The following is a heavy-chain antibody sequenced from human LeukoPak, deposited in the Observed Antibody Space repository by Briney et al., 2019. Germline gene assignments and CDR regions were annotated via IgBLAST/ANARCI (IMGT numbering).Heavy chain of an antibody. V-gene: IGHV1-46*01. CDR2: INSSAGST. D-gene: IGHD1-1*01. Sequence: GASVKVSCKASGCTFTSYYLHWVRQAPGQGLEWMGIINSSAGSTSYAQKFQGRVTLTRDMSTSTVYMEVSSLRSEDTAVYYCARDGTTGWEASGNDAFDIWGQGTMVTVSS. CDR1: GCTFTSYY. CDR3: ARDGTTGWEASGNDAFDI. J-gene: IGHJ3*02.